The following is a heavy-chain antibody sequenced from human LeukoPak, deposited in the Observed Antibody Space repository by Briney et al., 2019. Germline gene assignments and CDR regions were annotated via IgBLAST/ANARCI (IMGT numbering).Heavy chain of an antibody. D-gene: IGHD1-1*01. J-gene: IGHJ4*02. V-gene: IGHV3-7*05. CDR1: GFTFSSCW. CDR3: TRDRSGQD. Sequence: GGPLRLSCAASGFTFSSCWLSWGRKAQGKGQRWVSNIKQDGSEKSYVDSVKGRFTISRDNAKNSLYLQMNSLRAEDTAVYYCTRDRSGQDWGQGTLVTVSS. CDR2: IKQDGSEK.